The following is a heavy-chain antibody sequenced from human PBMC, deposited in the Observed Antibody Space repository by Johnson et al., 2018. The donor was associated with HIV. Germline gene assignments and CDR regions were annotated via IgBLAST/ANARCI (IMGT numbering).Heavy chain of an antibody. CDR1: GLTVSSNF. Sequence: VQLVESGGGVVQPGRSLRLSCAASGLTVSSNFMTWVRQAPGKGLEWVSVIYSGGSTYYADSVKGRFTISRDNSKNTLYLQMNSLRAEDTAVYYCAREQLVLGSFRSDAFDIWGQGTMVTVSS. CDR3: AREQLVLGSFRSDAFDI. V-gene: IGHV3-66*01. D-gene: IGHD6-13*01. CDR2: IYSGGST. J-gene: IGHJ3*02.